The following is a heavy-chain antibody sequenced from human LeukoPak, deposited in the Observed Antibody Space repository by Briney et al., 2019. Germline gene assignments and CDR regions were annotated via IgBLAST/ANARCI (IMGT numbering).Heavy chain of an antibody. CDR3: ARVADLGYCSSTSCYTLKRHFDY. CDR1: GGSISSGDYY. J-gene: IGHJ4*02. Sequence: PSETLSLTCTVSGGSISSGDYYWSWIRQPPGKGLEWIGYIYYSGSTYYNPSLKSRVTISVDTSKNQFSLKLSSVTAVDTAVYYCARVADLGYCSSTSCYTLKRHFDYWGQGTLVTVSS. D-gene: IGHD2-2*02. V-gene: IGHV4-30-4*08. CDR2: IYYSGST.